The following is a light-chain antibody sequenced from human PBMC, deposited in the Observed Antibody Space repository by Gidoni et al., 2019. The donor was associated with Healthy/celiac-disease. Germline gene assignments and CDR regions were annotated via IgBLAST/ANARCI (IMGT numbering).Light chain of an antibody. V-gene: IGLV7-46*01. CDR3: LLSYSGARPV. CDR2: DTS. CDR1: TGAVTSGHY. J-gene: IGLJ2*01. Sequence: QAVVTQEPSLNVSPGGTVTLTCGSSTGAVTSGHYPYLFQQKPGQAPRTLIYDTSNKHSWTPARFSGSLLGGKAALTLSGAQPEDEAEYYCLLSYSGARPVFGGGTKLTVL.